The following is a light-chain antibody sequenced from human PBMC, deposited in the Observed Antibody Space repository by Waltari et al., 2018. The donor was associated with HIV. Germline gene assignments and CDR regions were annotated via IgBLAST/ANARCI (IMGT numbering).Light chain of an antibody. CDR3: LQDYSWPYT. CDR2: GAS. CDR1: QGIGTD. J-gene: IGKJ2*01. Sequence: AIQITQSPTSLSASVGDRVTITCRASQGIGTDLSWYQQKPGMAPRVLIYGASISQTGVPARFSGSGSGAHFTLTISSLQAEDLATYYCLQDYSWPYTFGQGTKVEIK. V-gene: IGKV1-6*01.